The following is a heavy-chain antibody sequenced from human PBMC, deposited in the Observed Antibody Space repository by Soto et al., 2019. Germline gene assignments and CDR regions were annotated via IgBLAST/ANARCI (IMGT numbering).Heavy chain of an antibody. CDR3: ARVALGYDYADV. Sequence: QVQLVQSGAEVKKPGASVKVSCKASGYTFNAFYMHWVRQAPGQGLEWMGVINPSGDGTRYAQKFPGRVHMNRDTSTSTVYMELSSLRSEDTAVYYCARVALGYDYADVWGKGTTVTVSS. D-gene: IGHD6-13*01. CDR1: GYTFNAFY. CDR2: INPSGDGT. V-gene: IGHV1-46*02. J-gene: IGHJ6*03.